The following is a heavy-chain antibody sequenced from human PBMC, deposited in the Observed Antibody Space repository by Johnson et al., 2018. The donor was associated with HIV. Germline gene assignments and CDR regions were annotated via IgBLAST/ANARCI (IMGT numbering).Heavy chain of an antibody. CDR2: ISSSGSTI. V-gene: IGHV3-11*04. D-gene: IGHD2-8*02. J-gene: IGHJ3*02. CDR1: GFTFSNAW. Sequence: VQLVESGGGLVKPGGSLRLSCAASGFTFSNAWISWVRQAPGKGLEWVSYISSSGSTIYYADSVKGRFTIPRDNAKNSLYLQMNSLRAEDTAVYYCTTDYPHCTGGVCSDAFDIWGQGTMVTVSS. CDR3: TTDYPHCTGGVCSDAFDI.